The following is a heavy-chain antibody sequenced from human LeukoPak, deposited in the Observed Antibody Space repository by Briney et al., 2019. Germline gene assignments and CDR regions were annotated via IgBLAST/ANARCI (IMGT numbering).Heavy chain of an antibody. Sequence: GGSLRLSCAASGFTFSSYAMSWVRQAPGMGLEWVSAISGSGGSTYYADSVKGRFTISRDNSKNTLYLQMNSLRAEDTAVYYCARVRRGIIDYWGQGTLVTVSS. J-gene: IGHJ4*02. D-gene: IGHD1-14*01. V-gene: IGHV3-23*01. CDR1: GFTFSSYA. CDR3: ARVRRGIIDY. CDR2: ISGSGGST.